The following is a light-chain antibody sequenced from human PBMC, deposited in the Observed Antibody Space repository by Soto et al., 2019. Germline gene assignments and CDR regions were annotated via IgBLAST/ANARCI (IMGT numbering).Light chain of an antibody. CDR1: QSVSSN. Sequence: EIVMTQSPAPLSLPPGERATLSCRASQSVSSNLAWYQQKPGQAPRLLIYGASTRATGVPARFSGSGSGTEFTLTISTLQSEDFAVYYCQQYDNWPPLTFGGGTKVDIK. CDR2: GAS. J-gene: IGKJ4*01. CDR3: QQYDNWPPLT. V-gene: IGKV3-15*01.